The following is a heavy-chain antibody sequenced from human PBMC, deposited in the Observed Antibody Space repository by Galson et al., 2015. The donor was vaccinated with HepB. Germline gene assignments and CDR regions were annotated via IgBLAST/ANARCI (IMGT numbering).Heavy chain of an antibody. CDR3: ARDRVPGIAAAGTAIDY. Sequence: SLRLSCAASGFTFSSYAMHWVRQAPGKGLEWVAVISYDGSNKYYADPVKGRFTISRDNSKNTLYLQMNSLRAEDTAVYYCARDRVPGIAAAGTAIDYWGQGTLVTVSS. CDR1: GFTFSSYA. V-gene: IGHV3-30*04. D-gene: IGHD6-13*01. CDR2: ISYDGSNK. J-gene: IGHJ4*02.